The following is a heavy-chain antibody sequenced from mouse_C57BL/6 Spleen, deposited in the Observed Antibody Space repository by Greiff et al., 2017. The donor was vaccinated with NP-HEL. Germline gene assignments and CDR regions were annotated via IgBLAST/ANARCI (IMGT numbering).Heavy chain of an antibody. Sequence: QVQLQQPGAELVKPGASVKLSCKASGYTFTSYWMQWVNQRPGQGLEWIGEIDPSDSYTNYNQKFKGKATLTVDTSSSTAYMQLSSLTSEDSAVYYCARVWDTDYFDYWGQGTTLTVSS. CDR2: IDPSDSYT. J-gene: IGHJ2*01. D-gene: IGHD4-1*01. CDR3: ARVWDTDYFDY. V-gene: IGHV1-50*01. CDR1: GYTFTSYW.